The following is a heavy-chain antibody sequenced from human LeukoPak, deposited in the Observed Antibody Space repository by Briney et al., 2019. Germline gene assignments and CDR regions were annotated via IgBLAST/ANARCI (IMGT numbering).Heavy chain of an antibody. CDR1: GGSLSSTNW. CDR2: FHHSVGT. Sequence: PSGALSLTCAVSGGSLSSTNWWTWVRQPPGMGLEGIGEFHHSVGTNYNPSLKRPVSMSVAKSENPFSLKRTSVTAADTAVNYCASQAYSSGRLVDCWGQGTLVTVSS. V-gene: IGHV4-4*02. J-gene: IGHJ4*02. D-gene: IGHD6-19*01. CDR3: ASQAYSSGRLVDC.